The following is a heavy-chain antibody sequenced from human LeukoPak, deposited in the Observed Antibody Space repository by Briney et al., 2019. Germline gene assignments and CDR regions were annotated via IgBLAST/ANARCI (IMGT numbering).Heavy chain of an antibody. D-gene: IGHD6-13*01. J-gene: IGHJ4*02. Sequence: GGSLRLSCAASGFTFSKYGMHWVRQAPGKGLEWVAFIRYDGSNKYYADSVKGRFTISRDNSKNTLYLQMNSLRAEDTAVYYCAKDVAAAGSTYFDYWGQGTLVTVSS. CDR3: AKDVAAAGSTYFDY. CDR1: GFTFSKYG. CDR2: IRYDGSNK. V-gene: IGHV3-30*02.